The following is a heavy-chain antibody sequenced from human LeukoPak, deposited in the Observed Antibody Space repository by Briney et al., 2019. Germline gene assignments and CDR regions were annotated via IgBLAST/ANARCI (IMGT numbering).Heavy chain of an antibody. V-gene: IGHV3-74*01. CDR3: DRDPGYESWSPFWGGMDV. Sequence: PGGSLRLSCAASGFTFSSSWMHWVRQAPGKGLVWVSRITRDGSSTTYADSVKGRFTTSRDNAKNTLYLQMDSLRDDDTAVYYCDRDPGYESWSPFWGGMDVWGNGTTVNVSS. CDR1: GFTFSSSW. D-gene: IGHD3-16*01. CDR2: ITRDGSST. J-gene: IGHJ6*04.